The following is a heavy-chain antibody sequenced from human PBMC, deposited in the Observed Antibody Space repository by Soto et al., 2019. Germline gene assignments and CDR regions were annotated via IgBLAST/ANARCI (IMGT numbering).Heavy chain of an antibody. J-gene: IGHJ4*02. CDR1: GGSISSYY. D-gene: IGHD2-2*01. CDR3: ARACSSNSCYDVFDY. CDR2: IYTSGST. Sequence: QVQLQESGPGLLKPSETLSLTCTVSGGSISSYYWSWIRQPAGKGLEWIGRIYTSGSTNYNPSLKSRVTMSVDTSKNQFSLTLSAVTAADTAVYYCARACSSNSCYDVFDYWGQGTLVTVSS. V-gene: IGHV4-4*07.